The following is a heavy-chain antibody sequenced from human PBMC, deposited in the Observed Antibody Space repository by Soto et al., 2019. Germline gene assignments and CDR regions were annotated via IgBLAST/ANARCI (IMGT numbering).Heavy chain of an antibody. CDR2: VYYTDVP. Sequence: QVQLQESGPRLVKPSQTVSLTCTVSGGSITSTNHYWTWIRQPPGKGLEWIGYVYYTDVPHYNPSLKSRVAISVDRSKNQFSLNLTSVTAADTARYYCARRVRTSSSVQFDPWGQGILVTVSS. D-gene: IGHD6-6*01. V-gene: IGHV4-30-4*01. J-gene: IGHJ5*02. CDR1: GGSITSTNHY. CDR3: ARRVRTSSSVQFDP.